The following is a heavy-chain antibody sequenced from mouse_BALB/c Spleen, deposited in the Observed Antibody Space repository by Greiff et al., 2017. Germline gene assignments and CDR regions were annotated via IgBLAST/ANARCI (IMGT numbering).Heavy chain of an antibody. CDR2: INPSNGGT. Sequence: QVQLQQSGAELVKPGASVKLSCKASGYTFTSYYMYWVKQRPGQGLEWIGEINPSNGGTNFNEKFKSKATLTVDKSSSTAYMQLSSLTSEDSAVYYCTRSGGNWTPAMDYWGQGTSVTVSS. CDR1: GYTFTSYY. D-gene: IGHD2-1*01. CDR3: TRSGGNWTPAMDY. J-gene: IGHJ4*01. V-gene: IGHV1S81*02.